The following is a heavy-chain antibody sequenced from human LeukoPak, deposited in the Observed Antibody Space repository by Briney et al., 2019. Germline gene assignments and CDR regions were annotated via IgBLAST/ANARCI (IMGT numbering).Heavy chain of an antibody. Sequence: GGSLRLSCAASGFTFSNAWMNWVRQAPGKGLEWVGRIKSKADGGSTDYAAPVKGRFTISRNDSKNTLYLQMNSLKTEDTAVYYCARDVGDPKRITMVRGVISSYYGMDVWGQGTTVTVSS. V-gene: IGHV3-15*07. CDR1: GFTFSNAW. CDR2: IKSKADGGST. CDR3: ARDVGDPKRITMVRGVISSYYGMDV. D-gene: IGHD3-10*01. J-gene: IGHJ6*02.